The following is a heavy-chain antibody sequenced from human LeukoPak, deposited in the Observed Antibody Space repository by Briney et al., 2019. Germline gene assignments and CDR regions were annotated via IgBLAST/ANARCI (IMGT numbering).Heavy chain of an antibody. V-gene: IGHV1-2*02. CDR1: GYTFTGYY. CDR3: ARSTPRDSDAFDI. Sequence: ASVNVSCKAPGYTFTGYYMHWVRQAPGQGLEWMGWINPNSGGTNYAQKFQGRVTMTRDTSIRTAYKEMSRLRSEDTAVYYCARSTPRDSDAFDIWGQGTMVTVSS. J-gene: IGHJ3*02. D-gene: IGHD2-15*01. CDR2: INPNSGGT.